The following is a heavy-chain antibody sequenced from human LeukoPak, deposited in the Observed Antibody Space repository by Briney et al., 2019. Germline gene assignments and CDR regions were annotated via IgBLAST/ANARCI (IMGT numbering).Heavy chain of an antibody. Sequence: GGSLRLSCAASGFSLSSYAMSWVRQAPGKGLEWVSAISSSDDGTYHAGSVRGRFTISRDSSKNTLYLQMNNLRTEDAAIYYCAKAPVTSCRGTFCYPLDSWGQGTLVTVSS. J-gene: IGHJ4*02. CDR1: GFSLSSYA. D-gene: IGHD2-15*01. CDR3: AKAPVTSCRGTFCYPLDS. CDR2: ISSSDDGT. V-gene: IGHV3-23*01.